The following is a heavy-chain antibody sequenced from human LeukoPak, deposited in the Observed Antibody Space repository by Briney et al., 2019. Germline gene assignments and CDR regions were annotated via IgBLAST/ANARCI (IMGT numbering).Heavy chain of an antibody. CDR2: IKSKTDGGTT. V-gene: IGHV3-15*01. D-gene: IGHD6-13*01. J-gene: IGHJ4*02. CDR1: GFTFSNAW. CDR3: TTDLYSSSWDFDY. Sequence: PGGSLRLSCAASGFTFSNAWMSWVRQAPGKGLEWVGRIKSKTDGGTTDYAAPVKGRFTISRDDSKNTLYLQMNSLKTEDTAVYYCTTDLYSSSWDFDYWGQGTLVTVSS.